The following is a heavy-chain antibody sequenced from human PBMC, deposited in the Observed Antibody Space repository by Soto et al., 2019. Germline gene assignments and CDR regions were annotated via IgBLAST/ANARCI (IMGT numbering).Heavy chain of an antibody. V-gene: IGHV4-30-2*01. CDR3: ARAHYGDYGYVRDV. J-gene: IGHJ6*02. CDR2: IYHSGST. Sequence: PSETLSLTCAVSGGSISSGGYSWSWIRQPPGKGLEWIGYIYHSGSTYYNPSLKSRVTISVDRSKNQFSLKLSSVTAADTAVYYCARAHYGDYGYVRDVGGQGTTVPVS. D-gene: IGHD4-17*01. CDR1: GGSISSGGYS.